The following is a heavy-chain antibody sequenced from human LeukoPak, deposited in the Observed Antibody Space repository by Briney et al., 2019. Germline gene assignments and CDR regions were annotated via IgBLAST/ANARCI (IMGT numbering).Heavy chain of an antibody. CDR3: ARDDQSVTMGRGQVNYYYYGMDV. Sequence: SQTLSLTCAISGDSVSSNSAAWNWIRQSPSRGLEWLGRTYYRSKWYNDYAVSVKSRITINPDTSKNQFSLQLNSVTPEDTAVYYCARDDQSVTMGRGQVNYYYYGMDVWGQGTTVTVSS. J-gene: IGHJ6*02. D-gene: IGHD3-10*01. CDR2: TYYRSKWYN. V-gene: IGHV6-1*01. CDR1: GDSVSSNSAA.